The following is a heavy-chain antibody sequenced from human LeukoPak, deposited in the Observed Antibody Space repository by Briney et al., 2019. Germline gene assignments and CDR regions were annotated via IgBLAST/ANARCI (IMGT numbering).Heavy chain of an antibody. V-gene: IGHV4-38-2*02. D-gene: IGHD6-13*01. Sequence: SETLSLTCTVSGYSISSGYYCGCIRQPPRKGLEWIASIYHSGTTYYNPSLKSRATISVDTSKNQFSLKLRSMTAADTAVYFCARDNRQQQLDFDYWGQGTLVTVSS. CDR3: ARDNRQQQLDFDY. CDR2: IYHSGTT. J-gene: IGHJ4*02. CDR1: GYSISSGYY.